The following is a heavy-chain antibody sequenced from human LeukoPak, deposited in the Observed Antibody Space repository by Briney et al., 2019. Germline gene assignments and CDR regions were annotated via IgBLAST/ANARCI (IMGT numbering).Heavy chain of an antibody. CDR1: GFTFSYAW. V-gene: IGHV3-15*07. D-gene: IGHD3-10*01. CDR2: ITSKSEGETT. J-gene: IGHJ3*02. CDR3: TTPGSYYGLEWDAFDT. Sequence: GSLRLSCAASGFTFSYAWMNWVRRAPGKGLVWVGRITSKSEGETTDYAAPVRGRFTISRDDSKSTLYVQMNSLKTEDTAVYYCTTPGSYYGLEWDAFDTWGQGTMVTVSS.